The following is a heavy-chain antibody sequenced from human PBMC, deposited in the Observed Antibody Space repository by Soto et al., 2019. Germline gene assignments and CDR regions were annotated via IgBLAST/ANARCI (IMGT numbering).Heavy chain of an antibody. J-gene: IGHJ6*04. CDR1: GGSISSYF. Sequence: SETLSLTCTVSGGSISSYFWSWVRQPAGKGLEWIGSINSSVNNKYNPSLKGRVSMSVYTSKIQFYLRLTSVTAADTAVYYCARDSGGYAGQYYGTQLWGNWNTVNVSA. D-gene: IGHD3-16*01. CDR2: INSSVNN. V-gene: IGHV4-4*07. CDR3: ARDSGGYAGQYYGTQL.